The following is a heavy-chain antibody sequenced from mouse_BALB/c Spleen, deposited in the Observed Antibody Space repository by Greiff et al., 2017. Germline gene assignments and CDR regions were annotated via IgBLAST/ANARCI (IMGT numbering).Heavy chain of an antibody. Sequence: EVKVEESGAELVRSGASVKLSCTASGFNIKDYYMHWVKQRPEQGLEWIGWIDPENGDTEYAPKFQGKATMTADTSSNTAYLQLSSLTSEDTAVYYCNARGTMITTDWFAYWGQGTLVTVSA. V-gene: IGHV14-4*02. CDR2: IDPENGDT. D-gene: IGHD2-4*01. J-gene: IGHJ3*01. CDR1: GFNIKDYY. CDR3: NARGTMITTDWFAY.